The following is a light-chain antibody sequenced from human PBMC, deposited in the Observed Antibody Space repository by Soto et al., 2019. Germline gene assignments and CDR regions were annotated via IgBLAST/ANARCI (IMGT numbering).Light chain of an antibody. V-gene: IGKV2-30*02. Sequence: DVVMTQSPLSLPVTLGQPASISCKSSQSLVHSDGSTYLHWFQQRPGQSPRRLIYKVSNRDSGVPDRFRGSGSGTDFTLKISRVEAEDVGVYYCRQATHWPHTFGPGTKVDIK. CDR3: RQATHWPHT. J-gene: IGKJ3*01. CDR1: QSLVHSDGSTY. CDR2: KVS.